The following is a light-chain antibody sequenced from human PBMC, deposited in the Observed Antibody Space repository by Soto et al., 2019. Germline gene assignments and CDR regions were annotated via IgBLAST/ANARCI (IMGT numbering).Light chain of an antibody. Sequence: QSVLTQPPSASGTPGQRVTISCSGSSSNIGSNTVNWYQQLPGAAPKLLVHSDNQRPSGVPDRFSGSRSGTSASLAISGLQSEDEADYYCAKWDESLNVYVLFGGGTQLTVL. J-gene: IGLJ2*01. CDR3: AKWDESLNVYVL. V-gene: IGLV1-44*01. CDR2: SDN. CDR1: SSNIGSNT.